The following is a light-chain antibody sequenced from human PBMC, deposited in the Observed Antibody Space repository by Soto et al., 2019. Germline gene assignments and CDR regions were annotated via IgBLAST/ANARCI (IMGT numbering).Light chain of an antibody. J-gene: IGLJ2*01. Sequence: QSALTQPASVSGSPGQSITISCAGTTSDVAYYNLVSWYQQHPGRAPKLLIYEVDKRPSGVSVRFSASKSGATASLTISGLLPEDEAVYFCCTHAGHVPKFGGGTKLTVL. V-gene: IGLV2-23*02. CDR1: TSDVAYYNL. CDR2: EVD. CDR3: CTHAGHVPK.